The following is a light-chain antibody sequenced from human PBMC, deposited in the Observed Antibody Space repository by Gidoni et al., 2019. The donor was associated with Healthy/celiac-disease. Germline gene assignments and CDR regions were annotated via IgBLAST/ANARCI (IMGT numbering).Light chain of an antibody. J-gene: IGKJ2*01. CDR2: KAS. Sequence: DIQMTQSPSTLSASVGDRVTITCRASQSISSWLAWYQQKPGKAPKLLIYKASSLESGVPSRFSGSGSGTEFTLTISSLQPDDFATYYCQQYNSYSPEHTFXXXTKLEIK. CDR3: QQYNSYSPEHT. V-gene: IGKV1-5*03. CDR1: QSISSW.